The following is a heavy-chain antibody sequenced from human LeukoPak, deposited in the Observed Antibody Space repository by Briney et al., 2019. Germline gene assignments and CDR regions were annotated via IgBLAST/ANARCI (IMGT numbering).Heavy chain of an antibody. V-gene: IGHV3-48*04. D-gene: IGHD6-13*01. Sequence: GGSLRLSCAASGFTFSSYSMNWVRQAPGKGLEWVSYISSSSSTIYYADSVKGRFTISRDNAKNSLYLQMNSLRAEDTAVYYCAKDGPRVRQQLVTPPDYWGQGTLVTVSS. CDR3: AKDGPRVRQQLVTPPDY. CDR1: GFTFSSYS. CDR2: ISSSSSTI. J-gene: IGHJ4*02.